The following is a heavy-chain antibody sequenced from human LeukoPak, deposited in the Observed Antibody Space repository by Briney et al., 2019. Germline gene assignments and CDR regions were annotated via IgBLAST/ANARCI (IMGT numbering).Heavy chain of an antibody. CDR2: IYPGDSDT. Sequence: GGSLQISCKGSGYSFTSYWIGGVRQLPGKGLEWMGIIYPGDSDTRYSPSFQGQVTISADKSISTAYLQWSSLKASDTAMYYCARPMVRGVIQSWFDPWGQGTLVTVSS. CDR3: ARPMVRGVIQSWFDP. V-gene: IGHV5-51*01. J-gene: IGHJ5*02. D-gene: IGHD3-10*01. CDR1: GYSFTSYW.